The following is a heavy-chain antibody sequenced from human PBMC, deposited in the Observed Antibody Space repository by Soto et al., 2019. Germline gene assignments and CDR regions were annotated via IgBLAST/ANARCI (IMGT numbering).Heavy chain of an antibody. Sequence: QFQLLKSGAEVKKPGASVKVSCKASGYTFITYGVSWGRQAPGQGLDWLGWISTYNGNTRYAERLQGRVTMTTDTTTTTAYMELRIRRSDDTAVYFCARGPTDYYDNSANYFLDYWGQGTLVTVSS. CDR2: ISTYNGNT. CDR1: GYTFITYG. D-gene: IGHD3-22*01. V-gene: IGHV1-18*01. CDR3: ARGPTDYYDNSANYFLDY. J-gene: IGHJ4*02.